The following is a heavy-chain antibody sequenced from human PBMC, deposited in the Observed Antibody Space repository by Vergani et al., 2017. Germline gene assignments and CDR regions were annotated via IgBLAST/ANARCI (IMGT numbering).Heavy chain of an antibody. V-gene: IGHV1-18*01. Sequence: QVPVVQSGAELKKPGASVSVSFKGSSHTFQTYGISWVRQAPGKGLEWIAWIRPYTGHTIYAQKFQYRGTMPADTSTHTAYMELRRLRSGDTDLYFCARVDTSNSEGTHAAFDVWGEGTMVTVSS. D-gene: IGHD1-1*01. CDR2: IRPYTGHT. J-gene: IGHJ3*01. CDR3: ARVDTSNSEGTHAAFDV. CDR1: SHTFQTYG.